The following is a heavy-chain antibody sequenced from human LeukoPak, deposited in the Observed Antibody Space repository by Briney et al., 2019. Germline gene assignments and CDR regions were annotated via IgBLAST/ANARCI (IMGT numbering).Heavy chain of an antibody. D-gene: IGHD5-24*01. CDR3: ARGRDGYKILPSDY. CDR2: IIPIFGTA. V-gene: IGHV1-69*01. Sequence: SVKVSCKASGGTFSSYAISWVRQAPGQGLEWMGGIIPIFGTANYAQKFQGRVTITADESTSTAYMELSSLRSEDTAVYYCARGRDGYKILPSDYWGQGTLVTVSS. CDR1: GGTFSSYA. J-gene: IGHJ4*02.